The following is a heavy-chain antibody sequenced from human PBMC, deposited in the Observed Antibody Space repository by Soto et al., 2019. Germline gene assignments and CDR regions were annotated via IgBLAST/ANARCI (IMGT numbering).Heavy chain of an antibody. D-gene: IGHD2-15*01. V-gene: IGHV1-69*06. Sequence: QVRLVQSGAEVKKPGSSVKVSCKVSGGTFSKYSLSWVRQTPGQGLEWMGGITPFVDTSNYAQRFLGRVPITADKARNQPFLEVRGLKSGDTPLYCGGRTGYCNGSSCYRRHYYGMDVWGQGTTVTVSS. CDR3: GRTGYCNGSSCYRRHYYGMDV. J-gene: IGHJ6*02. CDR1: GGTFSKYS. CDR2: ITPFVDTS.